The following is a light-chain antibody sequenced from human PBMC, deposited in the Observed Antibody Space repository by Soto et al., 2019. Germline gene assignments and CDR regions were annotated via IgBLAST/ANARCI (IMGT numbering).Light chain of an antibody. CDR2: GPS. J-gene: IGKJ1*01. CDR1: QSVDSN. Sequence: IAMTQSPGTLSVSPGERATLSCRASQSVDSNLAWYQQKPGQAPRLLIYGPSTRATGIPARFSGSGSGTDFPLTISSLQSEDFAVYYCQQYTNWPTFGQGTKVEVK. V-gene: IGKV3-15*01. CDR3: QQYTNWPT.